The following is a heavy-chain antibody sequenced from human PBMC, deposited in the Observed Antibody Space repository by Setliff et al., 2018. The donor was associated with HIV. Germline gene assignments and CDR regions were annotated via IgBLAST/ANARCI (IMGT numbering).Heavy chain of an antibody. CDR3: ARDPGEGGGGFLEWTIGYYHYMDV. Sequence: ASVKLSCKASGGTFSSYAISWVRQAPGQGLEWMGRIIPIFGTANYAQKFQGRVTITADKSTSTAYMELSSLRSDDTAVYYCARDPGEGGGGFLEWTIGYYHYMDVWGKGTTVTVSS. J-gene: IGHJ6*03. V-gene: IGHV1-69*06. CDR1: GGTFSSYA. D-gene: IGHD3-3*01. CDR2: IIPIFGTA.